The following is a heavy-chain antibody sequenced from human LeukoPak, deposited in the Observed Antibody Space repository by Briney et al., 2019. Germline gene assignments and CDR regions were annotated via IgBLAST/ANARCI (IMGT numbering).Heavy chain of an antibody. CDR3: TTDTGQRNEYYYDSSGYWY. CDR2: IWYDGSNK. Sequence: PGRSLRLSCAASGFTFSSYGMHWVRQAPGKGLEWVAVIWYDGSNKYYADSVKGRFTISRDNSKNTLYLQMNSLRAEDTAVYYCTTDTGQRNEYYYDSSGYWYWGQGTLVTVSS. V-gene: IGHV3-33*01. D-gene: IGHD3-22*01. CDR1: GFTFSSYG. J-gene: IGHJ4*02.